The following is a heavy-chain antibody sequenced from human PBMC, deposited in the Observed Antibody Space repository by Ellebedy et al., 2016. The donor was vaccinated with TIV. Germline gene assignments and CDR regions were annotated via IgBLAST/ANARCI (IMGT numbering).Heavy chain of an antibody. D-gene: IGHD5-18*01. CDR1: GFSFSNYA. J-gene: IGHJ4*02. CDR3: ARDGGDGYRQGLFNH. V-gene: IGHV3-48*02. CDR2: IPYNTDPI. Sequence: PGGSLRLSCVASGFSFSNYAMAWVRQGPGKGLEWISYIPYNTDPIHYADFVKGRFTISRDNAKNTLDMQMDSLRDEDTALYFCARDGGDGYRQGLFNHWGQGTQVTVSS.